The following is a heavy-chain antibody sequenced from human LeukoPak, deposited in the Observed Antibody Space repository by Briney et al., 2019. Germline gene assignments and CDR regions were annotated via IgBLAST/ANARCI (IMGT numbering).Heavy chain of an antibody. CDR3: ARGPWGARLPGIAAADY. J-gene: IGHJ4*02. V-gene: IGHV4-30-2*01. CDR2: IYHSGST. Sequence: PSQTLSLTCAVSGGSISSGGYSWSWIRQPPGKGLEWIGYIYHSGSTNYNPSLKSRVTISVDTSKNQFSLKLSSVTAADTAVYYCARGPWGARLPGIAAADYWGQGTLVTVSS. D-gene: IGHD6-13*01. CDR1: GGSISSGGYS.